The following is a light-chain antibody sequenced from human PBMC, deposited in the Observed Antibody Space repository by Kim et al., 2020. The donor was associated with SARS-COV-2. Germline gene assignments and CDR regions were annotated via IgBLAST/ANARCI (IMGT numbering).Light chain of an antibody. CDR2: AAS. J-gene: IGKJ1*01. CDR3: QKYNSAPWT. V-gene: IGKV1-27*01. CDR1: QDIANS. Sequence: SASIGDRVTITCRASQDIANSLAWYQQKPGKVPQVLIYAASTLQSGVPSRFSGSGSGTEFTLTIDSLQTEDVATYYCQKYNSAPWTFGPGTKLEI.